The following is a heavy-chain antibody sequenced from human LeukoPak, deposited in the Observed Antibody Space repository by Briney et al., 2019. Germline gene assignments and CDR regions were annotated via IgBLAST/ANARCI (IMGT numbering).Heavy chain of an antibody. CDR2: ISGSGDST. J-gene: IGHJ5*02. CDR3: ATEYCGGDCYTFDP. Sequence: GGSLRLSCAPSGFSFSSYAMHWVRQAPGKGLEWVSAISGSGDSTYYADSVKGRFTTSRDNSKNTLYLQMNSLRAEDTAVYYCATEYCGGDCYTFDPWGQGTLVTVSS. D-gene: IGHD2-21*01. CDR1: GFSFSSYA. V-gene: IGHV3-23*01.